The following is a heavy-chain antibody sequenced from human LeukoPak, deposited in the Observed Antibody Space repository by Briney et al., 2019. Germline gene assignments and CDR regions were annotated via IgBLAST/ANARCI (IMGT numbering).Heavy chain of an antibody. Sequence: PGGSLRLSCAASGFTLRNYAMSWVRQAPGKGLEWVSSIGAGDKYTYYADSVKGRFTISRDNSKNTLYLQMNSLRAEDTAVYYCARVSGDMDVWGQGTTVTVSS. CDR3: ARVSGDMDV. CDR2: IGAGDKYT. V-gene: IGHV3-23*01. D-gene: IGHD7-27*01. CDR1: GFTLRNYA. J-gene: IGHJ6*02.